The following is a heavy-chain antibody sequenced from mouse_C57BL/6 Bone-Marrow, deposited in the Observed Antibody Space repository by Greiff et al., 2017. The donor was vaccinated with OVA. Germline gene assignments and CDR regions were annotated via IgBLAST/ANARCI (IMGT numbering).Heavy chain of an antibody. Sequence: QVQLQQPGAELVKPGASVKLSCKASGYTFTSYWMHWVKQRPGQGLEWIGMIHPNSGSTNYNEKFKSKATLTVDKSSSTAYMQLSSLTSEDSAVYYCARGEWLEGFAYWGQGTLVTVSA. J-gene: IGHJ3*01. D-gene: IGHD2-2*01. CDR3: ARGEWLEGFAY. CDR2: IHPNSGST. CDR1: GYTFTSYW. V-gene: IGHV1-64*01.